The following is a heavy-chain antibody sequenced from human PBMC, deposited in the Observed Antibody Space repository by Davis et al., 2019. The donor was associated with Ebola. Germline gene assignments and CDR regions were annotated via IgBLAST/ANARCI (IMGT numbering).Heavy chain of an antibody. V-gene: IGHV3-21*01. CDR2: ISSSSSYI. CDR1: GFTFSSYS. J-gene: IGHJ6*02. CDR3: ASQLARYSSSGMNV. Sequence: GESLKISCAASGFTFSSYSMNWVRQAPGKGLEWVSSISSSSSYIYYPDSVKGRFTISRDNAKNSLYLQMNSLRDEDTAVYYCASQLARYSSSGMNVWGQGTTVTVSS. D-gene: IGHD6-13*01.